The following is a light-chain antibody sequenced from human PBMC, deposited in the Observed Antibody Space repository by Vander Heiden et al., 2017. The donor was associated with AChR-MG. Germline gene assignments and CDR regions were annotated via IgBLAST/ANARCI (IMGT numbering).Light chain of an antibody. J-gene: IGLJ1*01. Sequence: QSALTQPPSASGSPGQSVTISCTGTSSDVGGYKYVSWYQQHPGKAPKLMIYEVNKRPSGVPDRFSGSKSGNTASLTVSGLQAEDEADYYCTSYAGSNDLVFGTGTKVTGL. CDR3: TSYAGSNDLV. V-gene: IGLV2-8*01. CDR1: SSDVGGYKY. CDR2: EVN.